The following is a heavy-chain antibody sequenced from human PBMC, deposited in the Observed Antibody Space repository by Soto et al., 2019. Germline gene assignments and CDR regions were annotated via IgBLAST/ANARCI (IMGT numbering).Heavy chain of an antibody. D-gene: IGHD3-16*01. CDR1: GFTVSSNY. CDR3: ARADYVYYYYAMDV. V-gene: IGHV3-53*02. J-gene: IGHJ6*02. Sequence: EVQLVETGGGLIQPGGSLRLSCTVSGFTVSSNYMNWGRQVPGKGLEWVSVIYSGGSKYYADSVNGRFTISRDNSKNVFYLQMNSLRAEGTAVYHCARADYVYYYYAMDVWGQGTTVTVS. CDR2: IYSGGSK.